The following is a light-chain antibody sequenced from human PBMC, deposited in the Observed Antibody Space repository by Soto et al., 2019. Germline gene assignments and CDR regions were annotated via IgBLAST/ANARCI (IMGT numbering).Light chain of an antibody. J-gene: IGKJ5*01. CDR2: YAF. Sequence: DIQMTQSPSSLSASVGDRVTITCQASQDINSYLSWYQQRPGKAPKLLIYYAFTLETGVPSRFSGSGSGTDFIFTISSLQPEDFATYYCQQYDTFPVTFGKGTRLEIK. CDR3: QQYDTFPVT. V-gene: IGKV1-33*01. CDR1: QDINSY.